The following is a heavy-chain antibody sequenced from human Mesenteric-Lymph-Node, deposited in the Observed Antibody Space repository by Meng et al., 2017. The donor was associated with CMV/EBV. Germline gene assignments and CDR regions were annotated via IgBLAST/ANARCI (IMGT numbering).Heavy chain of an antibody. D-gene: IGHD1-14*01. CDR3: ARSPDGFDY. CDR2: IWYDGSNQ. V-gene: IGHV3-33*01. J-gene: IGHJ4*02. CDR1: GLTFSNYG. Sequence: SLKISCVVSGLTFSNYGMNWVRQAPGKGLEWVAVIWYDGSNQYYGDSVKGRFTISRDNSKSTLYLQMNSLRAEDTAVYYCARSPDGFDYWGQGTLVTVSS.